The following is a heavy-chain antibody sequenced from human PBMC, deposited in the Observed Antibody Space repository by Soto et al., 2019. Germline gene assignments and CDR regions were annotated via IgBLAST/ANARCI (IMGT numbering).Heavy chain of an antibody. CDR1: GGSISSANYY. Sequence: QVQLQESGPGLVKPLQTLSLTCTVSGGSISSANYYWSWIRQPPGKGLEWIGYIYYSGNTYYNPSLKSQVAISVDTSKNQFSLKLNAVTAADTAMYYCARTVFWNGYADYWGQGTLMTVSS. CDR2: IYYSGNT. J-gene: IGHJ4*02. D-gene: IGHD3-3*01. CDR3: ARTVFWNGYADY. V-gene: IGHV4-30-4*01.